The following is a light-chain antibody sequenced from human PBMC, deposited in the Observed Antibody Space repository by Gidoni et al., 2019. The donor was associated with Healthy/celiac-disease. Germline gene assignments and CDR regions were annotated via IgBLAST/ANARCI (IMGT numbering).Light chain of an antibody. J-gene: IGKJ2*01. Sequence: EIVMTQSPATLSLSPGERATLSCRASQSVSSNLAWYQQKPGQAPRLLIYGASTRATGIPARFSGSGSGTEFTLTISSLQSEDFAVYYCQQYNNWPPYTFXXXTKLEIK. CDR3: QQYNNWPPYT. CDR1: QSVSSN. V-gene: IGKV3-15*01. CDR2: GAS.